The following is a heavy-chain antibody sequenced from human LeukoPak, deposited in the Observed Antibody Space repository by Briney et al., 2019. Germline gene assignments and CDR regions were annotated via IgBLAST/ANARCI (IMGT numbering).Heavy chain of an antibody. CDR1: GPSFSSYY. V-gene: IGHV4-34*01. D-gene: IGHD2-2*01. CDR2: TNHSGST. CDR3: ARERVRYCNSPSCQARFDY. J-gene: IGHJ4*02. Sequence: SESLSLTCAVYGPSFSSYYWSWIRQPPGKWLEWIGETNHSGSTNYNPSLKSRVTISVDTSKNQFSLKLSSVPAADTAVYYCARERVRYCNSPSCQARFDYWGQGTLVTVSS.